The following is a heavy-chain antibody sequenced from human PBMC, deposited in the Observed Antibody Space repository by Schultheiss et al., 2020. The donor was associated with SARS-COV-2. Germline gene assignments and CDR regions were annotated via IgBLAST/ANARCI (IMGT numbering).Heavy chain of an antibody. CDR2: INHSRST. D-gene: IGHD1-1*01. J-gene: IGHJ4*02. CDR3: ARAIQLERRRGYYFDY. CDR1: GESFSGYY. V-gene: IGHV4-34*01. Sequence: SETLSLTCAVYGESFSGYYWSWIRQPPGKGLEWIGEINHSRSTNYNPSLKSRVTISVDTSKNQFSLKVRSVTAADTVVYYCARAIQLERRRGYYFDYWGQGTLVTVSS.